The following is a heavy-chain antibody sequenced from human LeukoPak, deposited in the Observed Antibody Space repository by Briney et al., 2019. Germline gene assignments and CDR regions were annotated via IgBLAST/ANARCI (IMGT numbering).Heavy chain of an antibody. V-gene: IGHV1-69*06. J-gene: IGHJ4*02. CDR2: IIPIFGTA. Sequence: AAVKVSCKASGGTFSSYAISWVRQAPGPGLKWMGGIIPIFGTANYAQKFQGRVTITADKSTSTAYMELSSLRSEDTAVYYCARGGNWNFGRFDYWGQGTLVTVSS. CDR1: GGTFSSYA. CDR3: ARGGNWNFGRFDY. D-gene: IGHD1-7*01.